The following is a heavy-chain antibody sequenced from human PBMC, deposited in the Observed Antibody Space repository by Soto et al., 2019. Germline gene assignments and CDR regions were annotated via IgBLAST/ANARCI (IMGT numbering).Heavy chain of an antibody. Sequence: GGSLRLSCAASGFTFSSYAMSWVRQAPGKGLEWVSAISGSGGSTYYADSVKGRFTISRDNSKNTLYLQMNSLRAEDTAVYYCAKELGYCSGGSCRYFDYWGQGTLVTVSS. CDR3: AKELGYCSGGSCRYFDY. CDR1: GFTFSSYA. CDR2: ISGSGGST. D-gene: IGHD2-15*01. V-gene: IGHV3-23*01. J-gene: IGHJ4*02.